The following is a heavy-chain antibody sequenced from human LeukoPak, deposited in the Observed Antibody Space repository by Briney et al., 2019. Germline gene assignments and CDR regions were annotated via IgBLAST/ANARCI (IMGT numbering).Heavy chain of an antibody. CDR3: AKTADFWSGLDY. J-gene: IGHJ4*02. CDR1: GGSITDYY. V-gene: IGHV4-59*01. D-gene: IGHD3-3*01. CDR2: IYYRGTT. Sequence: SETLSLTCTVSGGSITDYYWSWLRQPPGKGLEWIGYIYYRGTTNYNPSLKSRVTISVDTSKNQFSLRLSSVTAADTAVYYCAKTADFWSGLDYWGQGTLVTVSS.